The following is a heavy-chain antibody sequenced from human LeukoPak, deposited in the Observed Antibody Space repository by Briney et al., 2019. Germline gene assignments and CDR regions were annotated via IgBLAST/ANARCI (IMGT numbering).Heavy chain of an antibody. V-gene: IGHV1-69*06. CDR2: IIPIFGTA. J-gene: IGHJ5*02. CDR1: GGTFSSYA. CDR3: ASRRRATGTTLFSDWFDP. Sequence: GASVKVSCKASGGTFSSYAISWVRQAPGQGLEWMGGIIPIFGTANYAQKFQGRVTITADKSTSTAYMELSSLRSEDTAVYYCASRRRATGTTLFSDWFDPWGQGTLVTVSS. D-gene: IGHD1-7*01.